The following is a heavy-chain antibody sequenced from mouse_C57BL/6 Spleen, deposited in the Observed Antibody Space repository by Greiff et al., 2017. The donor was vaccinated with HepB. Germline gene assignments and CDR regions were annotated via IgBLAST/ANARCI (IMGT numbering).Heavy chain of an antibody. J-gene: IGHJ2*01. Sequence: QVQLQQPGAELVKPGASVKLSCKASGYTFTSYWMQWVKQRPGQGLEWIGEIDPSDSYTNYNQKFKGKATLTVDTSSSTAYMQLSSLTSEDSAVYYCARGRLGLRQGGYYFDYWGQGTTLTVSS. CDR2: IDPSDSYT. CDR1: GYTFTSYW. CDR3: ARGRLGLRQGGYYFDY. V-gene: IGHV1-50*01. D-gene: IGHD2-4*01.